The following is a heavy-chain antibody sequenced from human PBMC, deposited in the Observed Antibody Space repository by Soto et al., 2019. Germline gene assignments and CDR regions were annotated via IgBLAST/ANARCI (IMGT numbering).Heavy chain of an antibody. J-gene: IGHJ4*02. V-gene: IGHV1-3*01. CDR2: INAGNGNT. CDR3: ARSIVVVTALGY. Sequence: APGQRLEWMGWINAGNGNTKYSQKFQGRVTITRDTSASTAYMELSSLRSEDTAVYYCARSIVVVTALGYWGQGTLVTVSS. D-gene: IGHD2-21*02.